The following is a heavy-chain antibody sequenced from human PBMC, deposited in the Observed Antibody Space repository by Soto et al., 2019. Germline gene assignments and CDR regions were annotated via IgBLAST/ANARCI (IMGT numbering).Heavy chain of an antibody. Sequence: GGSLRLSCAASGFTFSSYAMSWVRQAPGKGLEWVSAISGSGGSTYYADSVKGRFTISRDNSKNTLYLQMNSLRAEDTAVYYCAKVKPPYYYDSSGYYYDYWGQGTLVTVSS. J-gene: IGHJ4*02. CDR1: GFTFSSYA. CDR3: AKVKPPYYYDSSGYYYDY. V-gene: IGHV3-23*01. CDR2: ISGSGGST. D-gene: IGHD3-22*01.